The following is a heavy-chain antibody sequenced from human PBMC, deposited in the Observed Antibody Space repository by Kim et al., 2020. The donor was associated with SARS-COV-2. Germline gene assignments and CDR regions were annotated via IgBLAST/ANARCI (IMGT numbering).Heavy chain of an antibody. V-gene: IGHV1-2*06. Sequence: ASVKVSCKASGYTFTGYYMHWVRQAPGQGLEWMGRINPNSGGTNYAQKFQGRVTMTRDTSISTAYMELSRLRSDDTAVYYCARGLYGSGSLCDPNWGQGTLVTVSS. CDR1: GYTFTGYY. CDR2: INPNSGGT. J-gene: IGHJ4*02. D-gene: IGHD3-10*01. CDR3: ARGLYGSGSLCDPN.